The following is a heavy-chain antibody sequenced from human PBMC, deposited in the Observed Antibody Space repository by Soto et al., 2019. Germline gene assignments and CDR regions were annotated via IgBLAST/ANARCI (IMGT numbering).Heavy chain of an antibody. V-gene: IGHV4-39*01. D-gene: IGHD4-17*01. CDR1: GGSIGGSSFF. CDR3: VRHYDDYAAFDI. CDR2: VYFSGTT. J-gene: IGHJ3*02. Sequence: SETLSLTCTVSGGSIGGSSFFWGWIRQPPGKGLEWIGSVYFSGTTYYKPSLKSRVTVSADWAKNQFSLNLSSVTAADTAMYFCVRHYDDYAAFDIWGQGTMVTVSS.